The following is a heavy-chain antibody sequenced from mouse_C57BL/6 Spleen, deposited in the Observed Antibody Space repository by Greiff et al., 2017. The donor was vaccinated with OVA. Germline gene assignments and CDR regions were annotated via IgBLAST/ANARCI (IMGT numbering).Heavy chain of an antibody. CDR3: AREGNYYAMDY. Sequence: FHLHHSLPYLFKPVASVKISCKASGYSFTDYNMNWVKQSNGKSLEWIGVINPNYGTTSYNQKFKGKATLTVDQSSSTAYMQLNSLTSEDSAVYYCAREGNYYAMDYWGQGTSVTVSS. J-gene: IGHJ4*01. CDR1: GYSFTDYN. D-gene: IGHD2-1*01. CDR2: INPNYGTT. V-gene: IGHV1-39*01.